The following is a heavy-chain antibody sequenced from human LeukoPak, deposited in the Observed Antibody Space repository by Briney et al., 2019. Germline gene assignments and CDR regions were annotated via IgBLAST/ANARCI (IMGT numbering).Heavy chain of an antibody. CDR3: AKGDCSSTSCHYYYYGMDV. CDR2: ISGSGGST. Sequence: GASLRLSCAASGFTFSSYAMSWVRQAPGKGLEWVSAISGSGGSTYYADSVKGRFTISRDNSKNTLYLQMNSLRAEDTAVYYCAKGDCSSTSCHYYYYGMDVWGQGTTVTVPS. CDR1: GFTFSSYA. D-gene: IGHD2-2*01. V-gene: IGHV3-23*01. J-gene: IGHJ6*02.